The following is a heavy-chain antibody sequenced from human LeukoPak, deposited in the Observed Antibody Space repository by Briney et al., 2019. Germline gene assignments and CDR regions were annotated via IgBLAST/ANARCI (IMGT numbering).Heavy chain of an antibody. CDR3: ARHAYYDFWSGYLGTSYYYYYMDV. D-gene: IGHD3-3*01. V-gene: IGHV4-39*01. CDR1: GGSISSSNYY. J-gene: IGHJ6*03. CDR2: IYYSGST. Sequence: SETLSLTCTVSGGSISSSNYYWGWIRQPPGKGLEWIGSIYYSGSTYYNPSLKSRVTISVDTSKTQFSLKLSSVTAADTAVYYCARHAYYDFWSGYLGTSYYYYYMDVWGKGTTVTVSS.